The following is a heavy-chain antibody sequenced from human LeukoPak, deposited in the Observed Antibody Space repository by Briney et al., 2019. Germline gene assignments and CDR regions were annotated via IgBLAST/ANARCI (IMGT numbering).Heavy chain of an antibody. V-gene: IGHV4-59*08. CDR2: IYYSGST. CDR3: ASSSGYPYYFDY. Sequence: PSETLPLTCTVSGGSISSYYWSWIRQPPGKGLEWIGYIYYSGSTNYNPSLKSRVTISVDTSKNQFSLKLSSVTAADTAVYYCASSSGYPYYFDYWGQGTLVTVSS. D-gene: IGHD3-22*01. CDR1: GGSISSYY. J-gene: IGHJ4*02.